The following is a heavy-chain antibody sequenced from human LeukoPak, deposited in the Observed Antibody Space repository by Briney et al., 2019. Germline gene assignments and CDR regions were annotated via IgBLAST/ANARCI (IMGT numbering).Heavy chain of an antibody. CDR2: IYHSGST. CDR1: GYSISSGYY. D-gene: IGHD6-13*01. Sequence: SETLSLTCAVSGYSISSGYYWGWIRQPPGKGLEWIGSIYHSGSTYYNPSLKSRVTLSVGTSKNQFSLKLSSVTAADTAVYYCASIAAHSWPKDWGQGTLVTVSS. CDR3: ASIAAHSWPKD. J-gene: IGHJ4*02. V-gene: IGHV4-38-2*01.